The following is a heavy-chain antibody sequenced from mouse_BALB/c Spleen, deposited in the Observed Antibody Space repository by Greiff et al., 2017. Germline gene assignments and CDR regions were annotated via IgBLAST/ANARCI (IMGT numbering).Heavy chain of an antibody. CDR2: INPGSGGT. Sequence: VQLQESGAELVRPGTSVKVSCKASGYAFTNYLIEWVKQRPGQGLEWIGVINPGSGGTNYNEKFQGKATLTADKSSSTAYMQLSSLTSDDSAVYFCAREDDYDYAYWGQGTLVTVSA. J-gene: IGHJ3*01. CDR1: GYAFTNYL. CDR3: AREDDYDYAY. V-gene: IGHV1-54*01. D-gene: IGHD2-4*01.